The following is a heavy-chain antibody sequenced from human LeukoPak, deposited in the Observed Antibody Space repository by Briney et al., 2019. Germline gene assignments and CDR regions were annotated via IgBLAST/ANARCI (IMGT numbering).Heavy chain of an antibody. Sequence: SETLSLTCTVSGASISGSSYYWGWIRQPPGRGLEWLASIHYIGSTDYNPSLKSRVIISVDTSENQVSLKLRFVTAADTAVYYCASQYYYDSSGYYYDYWGQGTLVTVSS. V-gene: IGHV4-39*01. D-gene: IGHD3-22*01. CDR1: GASISGSSYY. J-gene: IGHJ4*02. CDR2: IHYIGST. CDR3: ASQYYYDSSGYYYDY.